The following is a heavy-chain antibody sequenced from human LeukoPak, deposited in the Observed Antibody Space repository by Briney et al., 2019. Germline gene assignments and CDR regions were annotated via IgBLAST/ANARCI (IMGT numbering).Heavy chain of an antibody. CDR2: IVVGSSDT. D-gene: IGHD1-26*01. CDR3: AASVGATSYLHY. J-gene: IGHJ4*02. V-gene: IGHV1-58*02. CDR1: GFTFTSSV. Sequence: SVKVSCKASGFTFTSSVIQWARQARGQRLEWIGWIVVGSSDTNYAQKFQERVTITRDMSTSTAYMELSSLRADDTAVYYCAASVGATSYLHYWGQGTLVTVSS.